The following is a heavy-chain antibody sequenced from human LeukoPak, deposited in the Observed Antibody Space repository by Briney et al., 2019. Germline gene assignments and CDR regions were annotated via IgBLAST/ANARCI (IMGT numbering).Heavy chain of an antibody. J-gene: IGHJ3*01. CDR2: ISGSGGST. V-gene: IGHV3-23*01. CDR3: AKDSSGIAAASFNV. D-gene: IGHD6-13*01. CDR1: GFTFSSYW. Sequence: QAGGSLRLSCAASGFTFSSYWMSWVRQAPGKGLEWVSAISGSGGSTYYADSVKGRFTISRDNSKNTVYLQMNNLRAEDTALYYCAKDSSGIAAASFNVWGQGTMVIVSS.